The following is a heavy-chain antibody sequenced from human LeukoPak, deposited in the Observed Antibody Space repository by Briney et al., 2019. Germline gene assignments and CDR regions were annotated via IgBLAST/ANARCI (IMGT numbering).Heavy chain of an antibody. D-gene: IGHD5-24*01. CDR3: AKDDGLYYFDS. Sequence: GGSLRLSCAASGFTFSSYGMHWVRQAPGKGLEWVAVISYDGSIKYYADSVKGRFTISRDNSKNTLYLQMHSLRAEDTAVYYCAKDDGLYYFDSWSQGTLVTVSS. J-gene: IGHJ4*02. V-gene: IGHV3-30*18. CDR2: ISYDGSIK. CDR1: GFTFSSYG.